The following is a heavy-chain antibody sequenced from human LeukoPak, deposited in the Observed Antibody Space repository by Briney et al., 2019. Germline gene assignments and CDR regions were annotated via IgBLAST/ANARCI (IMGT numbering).Heavy chain of an antibody. D-gene: IGHD3-3*01. CDR3: ARVSPTSGNFDY. Sequence: PGGSLRLSCAASGFSFSSYAMSWVRQAPGKGLEWVSRINSDGSSTSYADSVKGRFTISRDNAKNTLYLQMNSLRAEDTAVYYCARVSPTSGNFDYWGQGTLVTVSS. CDR2: INSDGSST. V-gene: IGHV3-74*01. CDR1: GFSFSSYA. J-gene: IGHJ4*02.